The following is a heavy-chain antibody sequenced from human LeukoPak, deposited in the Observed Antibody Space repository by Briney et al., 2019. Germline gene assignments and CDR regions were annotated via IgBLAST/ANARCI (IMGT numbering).Heavy chain of an antibody. D-gene: IGHD1-1*01. CDR3: VKHSGGVYGNSDY. Sequence: PGGSLRLSCVASGFTFSSYAVSWFRQAPGKGLEWVSTVGRSGADTYYAASVRGRFTISKDSSKNTQQMNSLSAEDTAIYYCVKHSGGVYGNSDYWGQGILVTVSS. CDR1: GFTFSSYA. V-gene: IGHV3-23*01. J-gene: IGHJ4*02. CDR2: VGRSGADT.